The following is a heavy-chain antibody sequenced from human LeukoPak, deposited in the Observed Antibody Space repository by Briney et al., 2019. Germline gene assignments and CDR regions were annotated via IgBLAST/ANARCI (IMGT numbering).Heavy chain of an antibody. J-gene: IGHJ4*02. CDR1: GGSISSSSYY. V-gene: IGHV4-61*05. CDR2: IYYSGST. D-gene: IGHD5-24*01. Sequence: PSETLSLTCTVSGGSISSSSYYWGWIRQPPGKGLEWIGYIYYSGSTNYNPSLKSRVTISVDTSKNQFSLKLSSVTAADTAVYYCARGEVEMATIPFDYWGQGTLVTVSS. CDR3: ARGEVEMATIPFDY.